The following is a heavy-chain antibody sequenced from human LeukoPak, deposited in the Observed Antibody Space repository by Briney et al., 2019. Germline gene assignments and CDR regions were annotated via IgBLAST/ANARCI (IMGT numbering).Heavy chain of an antibody. J-gene: IGHJ5*02. D-gene: IGHD4-17*01. CDR2: IWYDGTNK. CDR3: AKKAGNDYGDQNWFDP. CDR1: GFTFSAYG. Sequence: GESLKISCAASGFTFSAYGMHWVRQAPGKGLQWVAIIWYDGTNKYYTDSVKGRFTISRDNSKNTLYLQMNSLRAEDTAVYYCAKKAGNDYGDQNWFDPWGQGTLVTVSS. V-gene: IGHV3-33*06.